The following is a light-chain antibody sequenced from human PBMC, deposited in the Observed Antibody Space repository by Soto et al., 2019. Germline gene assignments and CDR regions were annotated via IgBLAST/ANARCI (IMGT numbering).Light chain of an antibody. J-gene: IGKJ1*01. Sequence: EIVLTQSPATLSVSPGERATLSCRASQSVSGNLAWYQQKPGQAPRLLIYDASTRATAIPARFSGSGSGTEFTLTISSLQSKDFAVYYCQQYNNWPTWTFGQGTKVEIK. CDR2: DAS. CDR3: QQYNNWPTWT. V-gene: IGKV3-15*01. CDR1: QSVSGN.